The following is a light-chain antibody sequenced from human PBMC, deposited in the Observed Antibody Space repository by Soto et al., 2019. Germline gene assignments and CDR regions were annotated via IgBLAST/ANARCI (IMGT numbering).Light chain of an antibody. CDR3: QHYNNGPRYT. Sequence: EVVLTQSPATLSVSPGERATLSCRASQSVSSHLAWYQQKPGQAPRLLIYGASTRATGIPDRFSGSGSGTEFTLTISSPQSEDFAVYYCQHYNNGPRYTFGQGTKLEIK. CDR1: QSVSSH. V-gene: IGKV3-15*01. CDR2: GAS. J-gene: IGKJ2*01.